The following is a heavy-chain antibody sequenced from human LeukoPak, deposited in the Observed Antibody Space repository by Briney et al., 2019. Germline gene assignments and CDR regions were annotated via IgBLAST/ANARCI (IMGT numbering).Heavy chain of an antibody. CDR1: GXTFNSYE. V-gene: IGHV3-48*03. CDR3: ARRSDLDY. Sequence: SGGSLRLSCTASGXTFNSYEMTWVRQAPGKGLEWVSYISSSGSTIYYADSVKGRFTISRDNAENSLYLQMNSLRAEDTAVYYCARRSDLDYWGQGTLVTVSS. J-gene: IGHJ4*02. CDR2: ISSSGSTI.